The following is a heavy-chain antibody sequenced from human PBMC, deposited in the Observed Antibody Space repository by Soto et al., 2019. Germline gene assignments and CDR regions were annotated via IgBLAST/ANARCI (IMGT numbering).Heavy chain of an antibody. CDR3: ASYGDSNNGAFDI. Sequence: ASVKVSCKASGYTFTSYAMHWVRQAPGQRLEWMGWINAGNGNTKYSQKFQGRVTITRDRSMSTAYMELSSLRSEDTAMYYCASYGDSNNGAFDIWGQGTMVTVSS. CDR1: GYTFTSYA. CDR2: INAGNGNT. D-gene: IGHD2-21*01. J-gene: IGHJ3*02. V-gene: IGHV1-3*01.